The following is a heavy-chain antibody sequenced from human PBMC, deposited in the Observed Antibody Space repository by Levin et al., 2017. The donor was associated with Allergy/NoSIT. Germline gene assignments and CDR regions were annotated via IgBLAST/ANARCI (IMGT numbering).Heavy chain of an antibody. V-gene: IGHV4-4*07. CDR1: GGSISTYY. CDR2: IDTSGSA. Sequence: NASETLSLTCTVSGGSISTYYWGWVRQPAGRGLEWIGHIDTSGSANYNPSLKSRVTMSVDTSKNQFSLKLNSVTAADTALYYCARDWDGTVTIGGMDVWGQGTTVTVSS. D-gene: IGHD4-17*01. J-gene: IGHJ6*02. CDR3: ARDWDGTVTIGGMDV.